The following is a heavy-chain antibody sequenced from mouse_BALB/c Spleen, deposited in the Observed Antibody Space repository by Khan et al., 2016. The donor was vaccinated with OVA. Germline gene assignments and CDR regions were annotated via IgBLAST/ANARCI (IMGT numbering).Heavy chain of an antibody. V-gene: IGHV6-6*02. Sequence: EVKLEVSGGGLVQPGGSMKLSCVASGFTFSNFWMTWVRQSPETGLEWVAEIRLKSNNYAKHYAESVRGRSTIPRDDSKSGDYQQMNNLRADDTGVYYCSRGGYDYSDYWGQGSTLTISS. CDR1: GFTFSNFW. D-gene: IGHD2-2*01. J-gene: IGHJ2*01. CDR2: IRLKSNNYAK. CDR3: SRGGYDYSDY.